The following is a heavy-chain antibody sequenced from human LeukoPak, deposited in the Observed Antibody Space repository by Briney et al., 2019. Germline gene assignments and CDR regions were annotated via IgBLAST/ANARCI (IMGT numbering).Heavy chain of an antibody. V-gene: IGHV4-39*07. CDR2: IYYSGST. D-gene: IGHD3-16*01. CDR1: GGSISSSTYY. CDR3: ARETSQKGAHYMDV. Sequence: SETLSLTCTVSGGSISSSTYYWGWIRQPPGKGLEWIGSIYYSGSTYYNPSLKSRVTISVDTSKNQFSLKLSSVTAADTAVYYCARETSQKGAHYMDVWGKGTTVTISS. J-gene: IGHJ6*03.